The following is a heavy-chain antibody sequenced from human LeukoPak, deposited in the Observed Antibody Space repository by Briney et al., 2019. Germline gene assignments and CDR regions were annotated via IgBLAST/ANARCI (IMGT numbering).Heavy chain of an antibody. CDR3: AKDQSSFCSRSSCYGLEY. CDR1: GFTFSSYA. Sequence: GGSLRLSCAASGFTFSSYAMHWVRQAPGKGLEYVSAISSNGGSTFYANSVKGRFTISRDNSKNTLYLQMGSLRGEDTAVYYCAKDQSSFCSRSSCYGLEYWGQGTLVTVSS. D-gene: IGHD2-2*01. V-gene: IGHV3-64*01. J-gene: IGHJ4*02. CDR2: ISSNGGST.